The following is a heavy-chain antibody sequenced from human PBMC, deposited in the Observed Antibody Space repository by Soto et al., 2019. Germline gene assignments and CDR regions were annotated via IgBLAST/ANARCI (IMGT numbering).Heavy chain of an antibody. V-gene: IGHV1-2*04. J-gene: IGHJ6*03. Sequence: ASVKVSCKASGYTFTSYGISWVRQAPGQGLEWMGWINPNSGGTNYAQKFQGWVTMTRDTSISTAYMELSRLRSDDTAVYYCAREGEYYGSGSYEKPYYYYYMDVWGKGTTVTVSS. CDR1: GYTFTSYG. CDR2: INPNSGGT. D-gene: IGHD3-10*01. CDR3: AREGEYYGSGSYEKPYYYYYMDV.